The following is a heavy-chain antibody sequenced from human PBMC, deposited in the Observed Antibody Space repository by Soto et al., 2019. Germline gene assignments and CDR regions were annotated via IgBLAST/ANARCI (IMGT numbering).Heavy chain of an antibody. CDR1: GFTFSDYY. J-gene: IGHJ5*02. CDR3: ARNDSSGYLGS. V-gene: IGHV3-11*06. CDR2: ISSSATYA. D-gene: IGHD3-22*01. Sequence: PGGSLRLSCAASGFTFSDYYMSWIHQAPGKGLEWLSYISSSATYAIYADSVKGRFTLSRDNAKNSLYLQMNSLRAEDTAVYYCARNDSSGYLGSWGQGTLGTVSS.